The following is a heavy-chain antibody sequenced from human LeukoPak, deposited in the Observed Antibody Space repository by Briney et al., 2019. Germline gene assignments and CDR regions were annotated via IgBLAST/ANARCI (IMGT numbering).Heavy chain of an antibody. CDR2: ISYDGSNK. CDR3: ARDSEDSSSALDY. Sequence: GGSLRLSCAASGFTFSSYAMHWVRQAPGKGLEWVAVISYDGSNKYYADSVKGRFTISRDSSKNTLYLQMNSLRAEDTAVYYCARDSEDSSSALDYWGQGTLVTVSS. V-gene: IGHV3-30*04. J-gene: IGHJ4*02. D-gene: IGHD6-13*01. CDR1: GFTFSSYA.